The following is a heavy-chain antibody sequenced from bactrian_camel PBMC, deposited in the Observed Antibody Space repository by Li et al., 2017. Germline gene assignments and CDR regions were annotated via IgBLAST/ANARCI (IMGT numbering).Heavy chain of an antibody. CDR1: EFVYQTSMC. Sequence: VESGGGSVQAGGSLRISCKASEFVYQTSMCMGWFRQAPGKEREGVAAIDSDGKTAYVDSVKGRFTISQDNAKNMVYLQMNSLKPEDTAKYYCAATLDLPADRLNPRAFQYWGQGTQVTVS. J-gene: IGHJ4*01. CDR2: IDSDGKT. CDR3: AATLDLPADRLNPRAFQY. V-gene: IGHV3S53*01.